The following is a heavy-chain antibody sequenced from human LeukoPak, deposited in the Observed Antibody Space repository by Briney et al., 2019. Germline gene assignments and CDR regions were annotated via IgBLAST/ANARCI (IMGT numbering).Heavy chain of an antibody. CDR3: ARDLWVAVAGTSHYYYYYMDV. Sequence: PGGSLRLSCAASGFTFSSYWMSWVRQAPGKGLEWVANIKQDGSEKYYVDSVKGRFTISRDNAKNSLYLQMNSLRAEDTAVYYCARDLWVAVAGTSHYYYYYMDVWGKGTTVTASS. V-gene: IGHV3-7*01. D-gene: IGHD6-19*01. J-gene: IGHJ6*03. CDR1: GFTFSSYW. CDR2: IKQDGSEK.